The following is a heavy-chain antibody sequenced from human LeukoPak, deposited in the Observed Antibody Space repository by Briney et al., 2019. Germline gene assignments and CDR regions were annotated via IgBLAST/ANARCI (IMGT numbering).Heavy chain of an antibody. J-gene: IGHJ3*02. CDR3: ARSGGLDSFDI. Sequence: SETLSLTCTVSGGSIIAFYWSWIRQPPGKGLEWIGYIYYSGSTNYTPSLKSRVTMSVDTSKNQFSLKLSSVTAADTAVYYCARSGGLDSFDIWGQGTMVTVSS. D-gene: IGHD3-10*01. V-gene: IGHV4-59*01. CDR1: GGSIIAFY. CDR2: IYYSGST.